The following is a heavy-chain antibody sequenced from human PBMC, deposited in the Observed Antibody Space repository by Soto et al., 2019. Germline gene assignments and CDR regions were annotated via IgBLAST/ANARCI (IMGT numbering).Heavy chain of an antibody. CDR1: GFTFSSYA. Sequence: GGSLRLSCAASGFTFSSYAMSWVRQAPGKGLEWVSAISGSGGSTYYADSVKGRFTISRDNSKNTLYLQMNSLRAEDTAVYYCARSVYYYDSSGYYFDYWGQGTLVTVS. CDR2: ISGSGGST. CDR3: ARSVYYYDSSGYYFDY. J-gene: IGHJ4*02. V-gene: IGHV3-23*01. D-gene: IGHD3-22*01.